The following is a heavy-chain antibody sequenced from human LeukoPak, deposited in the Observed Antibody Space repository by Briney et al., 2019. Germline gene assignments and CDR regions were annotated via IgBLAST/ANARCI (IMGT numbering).Heavy chain of an antibody. CDR2: IYYSGST. Sequence: SETLSLTCTVSGGSISSYYWSWVRQPPGKGLEWIGYIYYSGSTNYNPSLKSRVTISVDTSKNQFSLKLSSVTAADTAVYYCASFSSGWSPWFDPWGQGTLVTVSS. CDR1: GGSISSYY. D-gene: IGHD6-19*01. CDR3: ASFSSGWSPWFDP. J-gene: IGHJ5*02. V-gene: IGHV4-59*01.